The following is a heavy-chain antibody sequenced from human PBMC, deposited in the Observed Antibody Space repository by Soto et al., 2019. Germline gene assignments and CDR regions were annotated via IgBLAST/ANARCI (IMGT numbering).Heavy chain of an antibody. CDR1: GGSISSSSYY. V-gene: IGHV4-39*01. CDR2: IYYSGST. J-gene: IGHJ6*02. CDR3: ARRSASYGHYYYYYGMDV. Sequence: SETLSLTCTVSGGSISSSSYYWGWIRQPPGKGLEWIGSIYYSGSTYYNPSLKSRVTISVDTSKNQFSLKLSSVTAADTAVYYCARRSASYGHYYYYYGMDVWGQGTAVTVSS. D-gene: IGHD5-18*01.